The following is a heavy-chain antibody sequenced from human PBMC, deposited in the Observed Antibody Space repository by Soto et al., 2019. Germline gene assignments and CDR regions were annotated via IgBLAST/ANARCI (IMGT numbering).Heavy chain of an antibody. CDR1: GFTFSSYG. Sequence: GGSLRLSCAASGFTFSSYGMHWVRQAPGKGLEWVAVISYDGSNKYYADSVKGRFTISRDNSKNTLYLQMNSLRADDTALYYCAKVCRTCPLYYGMDVWGQGTTVTVSS. CDR2: ISYDGSNK. V-gene: IGHV3-30*18. CDR3: AKVCRTCPLYYGMDV. J-gene: IGHJ6*02. D-gene: IGHD2-15*01.